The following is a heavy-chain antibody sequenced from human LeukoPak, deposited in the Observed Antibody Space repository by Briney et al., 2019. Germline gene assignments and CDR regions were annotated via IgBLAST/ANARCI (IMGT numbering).Heavy chain of an antibody. D-gene: IGHD2-21*01. CDR2: IKQDGGER. CDR3: ARDRDLGGLVVDV. CDR1: GFTLSGHW. V-gene: IGHV3-7*01. J-gene: IGHJ6*02. Sequence: GGSLRLSCAASGFTLSGHWMCWVRQAPGKGLEWVASIKQDGGERDYVDSVQGRFIISRDNAKNSLYLQMNSLRPEDTALYYCARDRDLGGLVVDVWGQGTTLIVSS.